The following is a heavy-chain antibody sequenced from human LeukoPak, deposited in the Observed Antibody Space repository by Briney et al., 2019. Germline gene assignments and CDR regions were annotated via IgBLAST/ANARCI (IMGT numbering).Heavy chain of an antibody. J-gene: IGHJ4*02. Sequence: ASVKVSCKASGGTFGSYTISWVRQAPGQGLEWMGRIIPILGIANYAQKFQGRVTITADKSTSTAYMELSSLRSEDTAVYYCARDGGVYDGSGYYLDYWGQGTLVTVSS. D-gene: IGHD3-22*01. CDR2: IIPILGIA. CDR3: ARDGGVYDGSGYYLDY. CDR1: GGTFGSYT. V-gene: IGHV1-69*04.